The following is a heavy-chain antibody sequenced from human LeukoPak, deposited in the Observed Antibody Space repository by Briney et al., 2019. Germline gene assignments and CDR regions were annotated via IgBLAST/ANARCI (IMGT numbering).Heavy chain of an antibody. Sequence: GGSLRLSCAASGFTFSSYGMHWVRQAPGKGLEWVAFIRYDGSNKYYADSVKGRFTISRDNSKNTLYLQMNSLRAGDTAVYYCAKDVPRYCSGGSCSTIDYWGQGTLVTVSS. V-gene: IGHV3-30*02. D-gene: IGHD2-15*01. CDR3: AKDVPRYCSGGSCSTIDY. J-gene: IGHJ4*02. CDR2: IRYDGSNK. CDR1: GFTFSSYG.